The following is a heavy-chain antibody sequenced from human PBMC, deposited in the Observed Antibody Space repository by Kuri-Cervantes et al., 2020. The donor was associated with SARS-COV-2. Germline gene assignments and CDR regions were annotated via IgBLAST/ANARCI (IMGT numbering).Heavy chain of an antibody. V-gene: IGHV1-46*01. CDR1: GFTFSSYA. J-gene: IGHJ4*02. CDR3: ARAELTGIDY. CDR2: INPSGGST. Sequence: GESLKISCAASGFTFSSYAMSWVRQAPGQGLEWMGIINPSGGSTSYAQKFQGRVTMTRDTSTSTVYMELSSLRSEDTAVYYCARAELTGIDYWGQGTLVTVSS. D-gene: IGHD7-27*01.